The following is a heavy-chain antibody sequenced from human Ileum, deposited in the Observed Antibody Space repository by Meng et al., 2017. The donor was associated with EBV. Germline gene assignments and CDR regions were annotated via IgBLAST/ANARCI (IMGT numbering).Heavy chain of an antibody. V-gene: IGHV4-39*01. J-gene: IGHJ4*02. D-gene: IGHD1-7*01. CDR1: GGSISNYAYY. CDR2: IYDGGNT. Sequence: QLAESGPGLATPSDTLSLTCTVSGGSISNYAYYWGWIRQPPGKGLEWIGTIYDGGNTYYHPSLKSRLTISVDTSRNQFSLKLSSVTAADTAVYYCATQNWNYEAGYWGQGTLVTVSS. CDR3: ATQNWNYEAGY.